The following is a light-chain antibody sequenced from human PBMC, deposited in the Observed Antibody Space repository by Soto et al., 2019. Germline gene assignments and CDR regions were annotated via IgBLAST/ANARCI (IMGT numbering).Light chain of an antibody. CDR2: EVT. V-gene: IGLV2-14*01. Sequence: QSALTQPASVSGSPGQSITISCTGTSSDDGGYNYVCWYKQHPGKAPQLMIYEVTNRPSGVSDRFSGSKSGNTASLTISGLQAEDEADYYCSSYTSSSTLDVFGTGTKVTVL. CDR3: SSYTSSSTLDV. J-gene: IGLJ1*01. CDR1: SSDDGGYNY.